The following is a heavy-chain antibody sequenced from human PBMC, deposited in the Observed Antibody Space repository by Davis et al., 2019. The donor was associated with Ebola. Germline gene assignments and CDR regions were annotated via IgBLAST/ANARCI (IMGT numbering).Heavy chain of an antibody. CDR1: GGTFSSYA. CDR3: ATRWPQGYCSGGSCYHDAFDI. Sequence: SVKVSCKASGGTFSSYAISWVRQAPGQGLEWMGGIIPIFGTANYAQKFQGRVTITADESTSTAYMELSSLRSEDTAVYYCATRWPQGYCSGGSCYHDAFDIWGQGTMVTVSS. V-gene: IGHV1-69*13. J-gene: IGHJ3*02. CDR2: IIPIFGTA. D-gene: IGHD2-15*01.